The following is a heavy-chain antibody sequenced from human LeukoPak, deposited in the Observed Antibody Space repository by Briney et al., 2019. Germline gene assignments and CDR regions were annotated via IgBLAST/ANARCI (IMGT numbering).Heavy chain of an antibody. CDR3: SVAYCSGGRCYSPPDY. CDR1: GYAFTVKY. V-gene: IGHV1-2*02. Sequence: AAVNVACTASGYAFTVKYIHWVGHGHGQGREWMGWINLNSGVTDYAQEFQGRVAMTRATTIPTTSLELSRPSSDDTAGYYFSVAYCSGGRCYSPPDYWGQGTLVTVSS. D-gene: IGHD2-15*01. J-gene: IGHJ4*02. CDR2: INLNSGVT.